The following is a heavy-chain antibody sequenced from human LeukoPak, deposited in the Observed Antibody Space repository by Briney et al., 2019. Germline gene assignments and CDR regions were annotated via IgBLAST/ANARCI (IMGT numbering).Heavy chain of an antibody. CDR3: ARDLYSGSYNYYYMDV. CDR1: GYTFTSYA. J-gene: IGHJ6*03. CDR2: INAGNGNT. Sequence: ASVKVSCKASGYTFTSYAMHWVRQAPGQRLEWMGWINAGNGNTKYSQEFQGRVTITRDTSASTAYMELSSLRSEDMAVYYCARDLYSGSYNYYYMDVWGKGTTVTVSS. V-gene: IGHV1-3*03. D-gene: IGHD1-26*01.